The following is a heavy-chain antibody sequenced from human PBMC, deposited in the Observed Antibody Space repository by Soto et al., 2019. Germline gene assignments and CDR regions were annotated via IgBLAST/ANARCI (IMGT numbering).Heavy chain of an antibody. Sequence: QVQLQESGPGLVKPSQTLSLTCTVSGASISSGYYYWSWVRQPPGKGLEWIGYIYHSGDTYYSPSLKTRVTITVDTAKHQCSPNLWSLSAADTALYYCARAPDVFDIWGQGTMVTVSS. CDR2: IYHSGDT. J-gene: IGHJ3*02. CDR1: GASISSGYYY. CDR3: ARAPDVFDI. V-gene: IGHV4-30-4*01.